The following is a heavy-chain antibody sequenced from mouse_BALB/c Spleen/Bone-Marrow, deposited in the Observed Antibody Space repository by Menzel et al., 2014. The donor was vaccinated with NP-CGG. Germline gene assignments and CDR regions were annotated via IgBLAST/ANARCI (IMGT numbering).Heavy chain of an antibody. CDR3: ARGGAFAY. CDR1: GFNIKDTY. V-gene: IGHV14-3*02. Sequence: VQLQQSGAELVKPGASVKLSCTASGFNIKDTYMHWVKRRPEQGLEWIGRIDPANGNTEYDPKFQGKATITADTSSNTAYLQLSSLTSEDTAVYYCARGGAFAYWGQGTLVTVSA. CDR2: IDPANGNT. J-gene: IGHJ3*01.